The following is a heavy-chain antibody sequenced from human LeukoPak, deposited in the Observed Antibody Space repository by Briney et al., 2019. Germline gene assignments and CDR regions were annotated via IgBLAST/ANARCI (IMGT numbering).Heavy chain of an antibody. CDR3: ARLDTVTPGVYGMDV. CDR1: GFTFSNYA. CDR2: ISFDGSDK. J-gene: IGHJ6*02. Sequence: PGGSLRLSCAASGFTFSNYAMHWVRQAPGKGLEWVAVISFDGSDKYYVDSVKGRFTISRDNSKNTLFLQMNSLRAEDTAVYYCARLDTVTPGVYGMDVWGQGTTVTVSS. V-gene: IGHV3-30*04. D-gene: IGHD4-17*01.